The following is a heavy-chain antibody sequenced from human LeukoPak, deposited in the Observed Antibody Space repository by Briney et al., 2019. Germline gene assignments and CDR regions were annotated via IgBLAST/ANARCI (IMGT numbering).Heavy chain of an antibody. V-gene: IGHV1-18*01. Sequence: ASVKVSCKASGYTFTSYGISWVRQAPGQGLEWMGWISAYNGNTNYAQKFQGRVTMTTDTSTSTAYMELRSLRSDDTAVYYCARSAGHCSSTSCYILGWFDPWGQGTLVTVSS. J-gene: IGHJ5*02. CDR2: ISAYNGNT. D-gene: IGHD2-2*01. CDR3: ARSAGHCSSTSCYILGWFDP. CDR1: GYTFTSYG.